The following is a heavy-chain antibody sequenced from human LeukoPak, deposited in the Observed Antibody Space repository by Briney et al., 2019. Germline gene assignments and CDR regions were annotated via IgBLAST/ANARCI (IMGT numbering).Heavy chain of an antibody. CDR2: IYYSGST. J-gene: IGHJ5*02. CDR3: ARDGPPPGIAAAGTPGGFDP. Sequence: SETLSLTCTVSGGSISSGGYYWSWIRQHPGKGLEWIVYIYYSGSTYYNPSLKSRVTISVDTSKNQFSLKLSSVTAADTAVYYCARDGPPPGIAAAGTPGGFDPWGQGTLVTVSS. D-gene: IGHD6-13*01. CDR1: GGSISSGGYY. V-gene: IGHV4-31*03.